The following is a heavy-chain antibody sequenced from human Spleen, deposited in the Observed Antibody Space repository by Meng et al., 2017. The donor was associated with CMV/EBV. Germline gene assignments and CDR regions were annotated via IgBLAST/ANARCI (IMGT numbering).Heavy chain of an antibody. CDR3: ARDRVVVVPAVNIDY. CDR1: GFTFSSYS. V-gene: IGHV3-21*01. CDR2: ISSSSSYI. D-gene: IGHD2-2*01. Sequence: SGFTFSSYSMNWVRQAPGKGLEWVSSISSSSSYIYYADSVKGRFTISRDNAKNSLYLQMNSLRAEDTAVYYCARDRVVVVPAVNIDYWGQGTLVTVSS. J-gene: IGHJ4*02.